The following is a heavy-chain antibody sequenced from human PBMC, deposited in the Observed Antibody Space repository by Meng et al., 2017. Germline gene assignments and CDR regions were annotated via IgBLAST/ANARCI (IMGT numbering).Heavy chain of an antibody. CDR3: ARGHSSSWYILSDNSEQDV. J-gene: IGHJ6*02. V-gene: IGHV1-8*01. D-gene: IGHD6-13*01. Sequence: SVPVSCMASGYTFTSYDINWVRQATGQGLEWMGWMNPNSGNTGYTQKFQGRVTMTRNTSINTAYMELNSLRYEDTAVYYCARGHSSSWYILSDNSEQDVWGQGTTVTVSS. CDR2: MNPNSGNT. CDR1: GYTFTSYD.